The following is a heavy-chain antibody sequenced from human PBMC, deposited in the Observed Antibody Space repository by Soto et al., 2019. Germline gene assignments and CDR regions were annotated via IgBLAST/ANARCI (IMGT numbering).Heavy chain of an antibody. D-gene: IGHD2-2*01. Sequence: GGSLRLSCTASGFTFSSYWMNWFRQAPGKGLEWVANIKQDGSEKYYVDSVKGRFTISRDNAKNSLSLQMNTLRAEDTGVYYCARGGYCGSTNCYRSSDYWGQGTLVTVS. CDR3: ARGGYCGSTNCYRSSDY. J-gene: IGHJ4*02. CDR2: IKQDGSEK. V-gene: IGHV3-7*01. CDR1: GFTFSSYW.